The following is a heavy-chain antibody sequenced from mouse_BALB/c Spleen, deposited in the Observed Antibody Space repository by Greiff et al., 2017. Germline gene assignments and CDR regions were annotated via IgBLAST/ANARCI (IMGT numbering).Heavy chain of an antibody. CDR3: ARLDGNYVGYAMDY. V-gene: IGHV1-18*01. D-gene: IGHD2-1*01. CDR2: INPNNGGT. Sequence: EVQLQQSGPELVKPGASVKIPCKASGYTFTDYNMDWVKQSHGKSLEWIGDINPNNGGTIYNQKFKGKATLTVDKSSSTAYMELRSLTSEDTAVYYCARLDGNYVGYAMDYWGQGTSVTVSS. J-gene: IGHJ4*01. CDR1: GYTFTDYN.